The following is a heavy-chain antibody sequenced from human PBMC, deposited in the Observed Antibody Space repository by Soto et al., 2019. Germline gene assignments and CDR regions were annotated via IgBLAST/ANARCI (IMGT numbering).Heavy chain of an antibody. Sequence: DSVKVSCKASGYTFSSYAMHLVRQAPGQRLEWMGWINAGYGNTKSSQKFQDRVTISRDTSASTAYMELTSLRSEDTALYYCARDTGDGTFDFWGQGTLVTVSS. CDR2: INAGYGNT. D-gene: IGHD7-27*01. CDR1: GYTFSSYA. J-gene: IGHJ4*02. CDR3: ARDTGDGTFDF. V-gene: IGHV1-3*01.